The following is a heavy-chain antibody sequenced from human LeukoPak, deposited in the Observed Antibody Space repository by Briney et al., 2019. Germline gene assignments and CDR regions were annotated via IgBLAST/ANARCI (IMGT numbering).Heavy chain of an antibody. V-gene: IGHV3-74*01. CDR3: ARGPTGYYDSSGSIDY. Sequence: GGSLRLSCAASGFTFSDYWIHWVRQAPGKGLVWVSRINTDGSITNYADSVKGRFSISRDNAKNTLYLQMSSLRAEDTAVYYCARGPTGYYDSSGSIDYWGQGTLVTVSS. CDR1: GFTFSDYW. J-gene: IGHJ4*02. CDR2: INTDGSIT. D-gene: IGHD3-22*01.